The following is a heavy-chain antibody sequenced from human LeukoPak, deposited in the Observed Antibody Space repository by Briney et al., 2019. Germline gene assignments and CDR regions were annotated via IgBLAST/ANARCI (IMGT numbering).Heavy chain of an antibody. CDR3: ASAPTIFGVVIDYYYMDV. D-gene: IGHD3-3*01. CDR1: GGTFSSYA. V-gene: IGHV1-69*05. CDR2: IIPIFGTA. Sequence: GASVKVSCKASGGTFSSYAISWVRQAPGQGLEWMAGIIPIFGTANYAQKFQGRVTITTDESTSTAYMELSSLRSEDTAVYYCASAPTIFGVVIDYYYMDVWGKGTTVTVSS. J-gene: IGHJ6*03.